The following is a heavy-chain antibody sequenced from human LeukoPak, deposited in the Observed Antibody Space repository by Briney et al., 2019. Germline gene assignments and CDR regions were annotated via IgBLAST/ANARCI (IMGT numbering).Heavy chain of an antibody. CDR1: GFTFSDYY. Sequence: GGTLRLSCAASGFTFSDYYMSWIRQAPGKGLEWLSYISSSSGSNKYYADSVRGRFTISRDNAKNSLYLEMDSLRAEDTAVYYCSRDGSLRSPPLWGQGTLVTVSS. CDR3: SRDGSLRSPPL. D-gene: IGHD1-14*01. J-gene: IGHJ4*02. CDR2: ISSSSGSNK. V-gene: IGHV3-11*01.